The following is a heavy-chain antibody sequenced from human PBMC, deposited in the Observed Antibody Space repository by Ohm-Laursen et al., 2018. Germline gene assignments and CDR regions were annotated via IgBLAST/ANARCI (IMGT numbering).Heavy chain of an antibody. V-gene: IGHV3-66*01. CDR3: ATTVTADH. CDR2: IYSDGST. Sequence: SLRLSCTASGFIVSSNYMSWVRQAPGKGLEWVSVIYSDGSTYYADSVKGRFTISRDNSKNTLYLQINSLRAEDTAVYYCATTVTADHWGQGTLVTVSS. CDR1: GFIVSSNY. D-gene: IGHD4-17*01. J-gene: IGHJ4*02.